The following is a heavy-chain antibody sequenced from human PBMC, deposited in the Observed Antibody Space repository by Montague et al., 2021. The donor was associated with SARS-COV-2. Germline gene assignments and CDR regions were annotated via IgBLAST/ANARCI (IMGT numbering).Heavy chain of an antibody. D-gene: IGHD2-15*01. V-gene: IGHV4-34*11. CDR1: DGSFSDYS. Sequence: SETLSLTCAVYDGSFSDYSWNWIRQSPGKGLEWIGYVYYTGGTNYNPSLKSRATISVDTSKNQFSLTVGSVTAADTAVYYCARAGGGSSYNYYGLDVWGQGTTVTVSS. CDR3: ARAGGGSSYNYYGLDV. CDR2: VYYTGGT. J-gene: IGHJ6*02.